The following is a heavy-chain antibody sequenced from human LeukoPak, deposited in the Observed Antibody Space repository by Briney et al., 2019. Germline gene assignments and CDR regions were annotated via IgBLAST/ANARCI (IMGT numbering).Heavy chain of an antibody. Sequence: QSGGSLRLSCAASGFTFSSYAMSWVRQAPGKGLEWVSAISGSGGSTYYADSVKGRFTISRDNSKNTLYLQMNSLRAEDTAVYYCARVSSYYYYYMDVWGKGTTVTVSS. V-gene: IGHV3-23*01. CDR2: ISGSGGST. J-gene: IGHJ6*03. CDR3: ARVSSYYYYYMDV. CDR1: GFTFSSYA.